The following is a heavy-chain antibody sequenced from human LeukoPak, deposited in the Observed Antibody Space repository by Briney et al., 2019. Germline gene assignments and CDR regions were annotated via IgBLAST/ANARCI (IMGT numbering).Heavy chain of an antibody. V-gene: IGHV4-34*01. CDR1: GGSFSGYY. CDR3: ARGQARRKGYNWFDP. J-gene: IGHJ5*02. Sequence: PSETLSLTCAVYGGSFSGYYWSWIRQPPGKGLEWIGEINHSGSTNYNPSLKSRVTISVDTSKNQFSLKLSSVTAADTAVYYCARGQARRKGYNWFDPWGQGTLVTVSS. CDR2: INHSGST.